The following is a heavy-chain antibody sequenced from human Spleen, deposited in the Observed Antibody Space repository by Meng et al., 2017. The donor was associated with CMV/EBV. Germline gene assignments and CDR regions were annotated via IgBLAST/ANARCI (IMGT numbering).Heavy chain of an antibody. Sequence: GESLKISCAASGFTFSSYGMHWVRQAPGKGLEWVAFIRYDGSNNYYADSVKGRFTISRDNSKNTLYLQMNSLRAEDTAVYYCAGWDVILVPTAHGRYSYYAMDVWGQGTTVTVSS. V-gene: IGHV3-30*02. J-gene: IGHJ6*02. CDR2: IRYDGSNN. CDR3: AGWDVILVPTAHGRYSYYAMDV. CDR1: GFTFSSYG. D-gene: IGHD2-2*01.